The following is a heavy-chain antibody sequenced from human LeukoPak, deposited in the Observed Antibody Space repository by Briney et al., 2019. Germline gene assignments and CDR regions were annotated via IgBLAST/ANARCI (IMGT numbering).Heavy chain of an antibody. CDR2: IYYSGST. CDR1: GGSISSYY. Sequence: SSETLSLTCTVSGGSISSYYWSWIRQPPGKGLEWIGYIYYSGSTNYNPSLKSRVTISVDTSKNQFSLKLSSVTAAGTAVYYCARDSSGYYEGNAFDIWGQGTMVTVSS. CDR3: ARDSSGYYEGNAFDI. V-gene: IGHV4-59*01. D-gene: IGHD3-22*01. J-gene: IGHJ3*02.